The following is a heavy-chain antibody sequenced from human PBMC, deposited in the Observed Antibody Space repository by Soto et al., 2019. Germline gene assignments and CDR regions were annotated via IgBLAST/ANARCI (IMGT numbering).Heavy chain of an antibody. D-gene: IGHD4-17*01. CDR1: GFTFSSYA. CDR2: ISGSGGST. CDR3: AKARTYGRYYYYYMDV. V-gene: IGHV3-23*01. J-gene: IGHJ6*03. Sequence: EVQLLESGGGLVQPGGSLRLSCAASGFTFSSYAMSWVRQAPGKGLEWVSAISGSGGSTYYADSVQGPFTISIDNSKNTLYLQINSVRAEDTAVYYCAKARTYGRYYYYYMDVWGKGTTVTVSS.